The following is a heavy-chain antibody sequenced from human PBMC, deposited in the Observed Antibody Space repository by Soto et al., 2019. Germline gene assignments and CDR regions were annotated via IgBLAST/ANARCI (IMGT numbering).Heavy chain of an antibody. D-gene: IGHD4-17*01. Sequence: PSETLSLTCTVSGGSISTYYWCWIRQSPGNGLEWIGYIYYSGTTNYNPSLKSRVTISLDTPKNQFSLKLTSVTAADTAVYYCARGRAVTNGYGMAVWGQGTTVTAP. J-gene: IGHJ6*02. CDR1: GGSISTYY. CDR2: IYYSGTT. V-gene: IGHV4-59*01. CDR3: ARGRAVTNGYGMAV.